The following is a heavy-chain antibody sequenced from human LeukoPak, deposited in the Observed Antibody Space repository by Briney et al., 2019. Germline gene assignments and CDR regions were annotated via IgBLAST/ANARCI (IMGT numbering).Heavy chain of an antibody. CDR2: MNPNSGNT. D-gene: IGHD3-22*01. V-gene: IGHV1-8*01. CDR3: ARGRGYDSSGQYYFDY. CDR1: GYTFTSYD. J-gene: IGHJ4*02. Sequence: ASVKVSCKASGYTFTSYDINWVRQATGQGLEWMGWMNPNSGNTGYAQKFQGRVTMTRNTSISTAYMGLSSLRSEDTAVYYCARGRGYDSSGQYYFDYWGQGTLVTVSS.